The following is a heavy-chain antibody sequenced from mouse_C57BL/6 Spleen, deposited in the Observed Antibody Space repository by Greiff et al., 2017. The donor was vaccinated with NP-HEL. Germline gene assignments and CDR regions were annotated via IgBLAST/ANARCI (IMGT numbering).Heavy chain of an antibody. Sequence: EVKLQESGPGLVKPSQSLSLTCSVTGYSITSGYYWNWIRQFPGNKLEWMGYISYDGSNNYNPSLKNRISITRDTSKNQFFLKLNSVTTEDTATYYCARGYLFDYWGQGTTLTVSS. D-gene: IGHD5-1*01. V-gene: IGHV3-6*01. J-gene: IGHJ2*01. CDR1: GYSITSGYY. CDR2: ISYDGSN. CDR3: ARGYLFDY.